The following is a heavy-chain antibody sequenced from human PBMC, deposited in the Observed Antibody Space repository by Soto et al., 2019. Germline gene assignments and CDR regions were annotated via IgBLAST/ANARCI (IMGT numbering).Heavy chain of an antibody. CDR2: IKQDGSEK. V-gene: IGHV3-7*03. CDR3: ASEVGATTILDH. D-gene: IGHD1-26*01. CDR1: GFTFTSYW. J-gene: IGHJ4*02. Sequence: PGGSMRLSCAASGFTFTSYWLSWVRQAPGKGLEWVANIKQDGSEKYYVDSVKGRFTISRDNAKNSMYLQMDSLRAEETAVYNCASEVGATTILDHWGPGTLVTVSS.